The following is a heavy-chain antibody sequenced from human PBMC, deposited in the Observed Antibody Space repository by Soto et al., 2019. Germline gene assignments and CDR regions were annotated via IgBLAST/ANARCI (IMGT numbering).Heavy chain of an antibody. CDR2: IYSGGST. J-gene: IGHJ6*03. V-gene: IGHV3-66*01. Sequence: GGSLRLSCTASGFTVSSNYMSWVRQAPGKGLEWVSVIYSGGSTYYADSVKGRFTISRDNSKNTLYLQMNSLRAEDTAVYYCARTGRYYHMDVWGKGTTVTVSS. CDR3: ARTGRYYHMDV. CDR1: GFTVSSNY.